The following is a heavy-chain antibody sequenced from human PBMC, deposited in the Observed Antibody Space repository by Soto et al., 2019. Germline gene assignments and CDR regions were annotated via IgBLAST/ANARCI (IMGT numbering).Heavy chain of an antibody. CDR1: GGSISSYY. D-gene: IGHD3-3*01. Sequence: SETLSLTCTVSGGSISSYYWSWIRQPPGKGLEWIGYFYYSGSTNYNPSLKIRFTISVDTSKNQFSLKLSFVTAADTAVYYCARDSGPNYDFWSGYFPYYYYYMDVWGKGTTVTVSS. V-gene: IGHV4-59*01. J-gene: IGHJ6*03. CDR3: ARDSGPNYDFWSGYFPYYYYYMDV. CDR2: FYYSGST.